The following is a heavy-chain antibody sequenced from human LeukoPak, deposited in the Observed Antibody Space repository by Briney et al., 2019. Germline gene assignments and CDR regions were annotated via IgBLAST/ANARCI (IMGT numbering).Heavy chain of an antibody. CDR1: GGSFSGYY. D-gene: IGHD3-10*01. J-gene: IGHJ4*02. CDR2: INHSGST. CDR3: ARTLARYGSGSAYYFDY. Sequence: PSETLSLTCAVYGGSFSGYYWSWIRQPPGKGLEWIGEINHSGSTNYNPSLKSRVTISVDTSKNQFSLKLSSVTAADTAVYYCARTLARYGSGSAYYFDYWGQGTLVTVSS. V-gene: IGHV4-34*01.